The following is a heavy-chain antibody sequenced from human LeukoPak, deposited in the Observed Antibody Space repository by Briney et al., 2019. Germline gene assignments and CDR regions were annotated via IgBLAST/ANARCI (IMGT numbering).Heavy chain of an antibody. Sequence: PSETLSLTCTDSRGSLSRYYWSWIRQPPGAGLEGVGHIYYSGGTNYNTPPKSRATTSVDTSKNQFSLKLSSVTGADTVVYYCARGVSLDYWGQGTLVTVSS. CDR3: ARGVSLDY. J-gene: IGHJ4*02. V-gene: IGHV4-59*01. CDR1: RGSLSRYY. CDR2: IYYSGGT.